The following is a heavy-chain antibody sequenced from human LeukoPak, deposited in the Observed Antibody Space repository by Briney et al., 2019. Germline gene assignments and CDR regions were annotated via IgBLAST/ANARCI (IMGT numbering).Heavy chain of an antibody. J-gene: IGHJ4*02. V-gene: IGHV3-23*01. D-gene: IGHD4-17*01. CDR1: GFTFSSYA. CDR3: ARVSGSQTYGDHEGIDY. CDR2: ISGSGGST. Sequence: GGSLRLSCAASGFTFSSYAMSWVRQAPGKGLEWVSAISGSGGSTYYADSVKGRFTISRDNSKNTLYLQMNSLRAEDTAVYYCARVSGSQTYGDHEGIDYWGQGTLVTVSS.